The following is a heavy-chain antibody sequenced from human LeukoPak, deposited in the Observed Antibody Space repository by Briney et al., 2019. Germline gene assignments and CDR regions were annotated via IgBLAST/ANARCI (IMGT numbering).Heavy chain of an antibody. CDR1: GFTFDDYG. J-gene: IGHJ4*02. CDR2: INWNGGST. Sequence: GGSLRLSCAASGFTFDDYGMSWVRQAPGKGLEWVSGINWNGGSTGYADSVKGRFTISRDNAKNSLYLQMNSLRAEDTALYYCARGYCSSTSCYFDYWGQGTLVAVSS. CDR3: ARGYCSSTSCYFDY. V-gene: IGHV3-20*04. D-gene: IGHD2-2*01.